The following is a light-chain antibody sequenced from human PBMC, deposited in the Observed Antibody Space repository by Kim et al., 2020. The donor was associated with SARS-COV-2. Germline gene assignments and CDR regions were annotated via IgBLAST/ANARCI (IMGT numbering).Light chain of an antibody. Sequence: ASTGDRVTISCRASQGISSYLAWYQQKPGKAPKLLIYAASTLQSGVPARFSGSGSGTDFTLTISCLQSEDFATYYCQQYYSYPRTFGQGTKVDIK. V-gene: IGKV1-8*01. CDR1: QGISSY. CDR3: QQYYSYPRT. CDR2: AAS. J-gene: IGKJ1*01.